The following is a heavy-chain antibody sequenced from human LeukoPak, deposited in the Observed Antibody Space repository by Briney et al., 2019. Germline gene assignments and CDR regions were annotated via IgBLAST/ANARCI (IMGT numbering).Heavy chain of an antibody. CDR1: GLTFSNYH. Sequence: GGSLRLSCAASGLTFSNYHMSWIRQAPGKGLEWVSHISSGGNTIYYTDSVKGRFTISRDDAKNSLYLQMNSLRAEDTAVYYCTRDYRWGQGTLVTVSS. CDR3: TRDYR. J-gene: IGHJ5*02. CDR2: ISSGGNTI. V-gene: IGHV3-11*01.